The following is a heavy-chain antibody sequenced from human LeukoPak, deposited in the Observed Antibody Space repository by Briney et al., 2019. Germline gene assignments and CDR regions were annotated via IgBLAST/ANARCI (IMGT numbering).Heavy chain of an antibody. J-gene: IGHJ4*02. CDR2: ISSAGDNT. Sequence: GGSLRLSCAAAGFTFSTFAMSWVRQAPGKGLEWVSSISSAGDNTYSADSVKGGCTISRDNFKNTLYLQMNSLSAEDTAVYDCAKVFRGGVDYWGQGTLVTVSS. V-gene: IGHV3-23*01. D-gene: IGHD2/OR15-2a*01. CDR1: GFTFSTFA. CDR3: AKVFRGGVDY.